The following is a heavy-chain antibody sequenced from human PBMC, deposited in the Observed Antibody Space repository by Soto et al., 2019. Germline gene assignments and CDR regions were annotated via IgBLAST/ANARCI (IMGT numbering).Heavy chain of an antibody. V-gene: IGHV5-51*01. CDR1: GYRFSSSW. D-gene: IGHD3-10*01. CDR2: IYPGDSDT. Sequence: PGHAQKISCKRPGYRFSSSWLGWVRQLPGQGLEWIGMIYPGDSDTTYNPSFQGQVTMSADKSISTAYLQWTSLKASDTATYFCARQGSNGAYVYFPMDVWGQGTTVTGSS. J-gene: IGHJ6*02. CDR3: ARQGSNGAYVYFPMDV.